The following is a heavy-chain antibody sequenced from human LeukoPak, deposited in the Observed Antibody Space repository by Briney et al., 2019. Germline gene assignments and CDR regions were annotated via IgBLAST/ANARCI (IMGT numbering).Heavy chain of an antibody. Sequence: ASVKVSCKASGGTFSSYAISWVRQAPGQGLEWMGRIIPILGIANYAQKFQGRVTITADKSTSTAYMELSSLRSEDTAVYYCARAVLLWYSDAFDIWGQGTMVTVSS. D-gene: IGHD3-10*01. V-gene: IGHV1-69*04. CDR2: IIPILGIA. J-gene: IGHJ3*02. CDR3: ARAVLLWYSDAFDI. CDR1: GGTFSSYA.